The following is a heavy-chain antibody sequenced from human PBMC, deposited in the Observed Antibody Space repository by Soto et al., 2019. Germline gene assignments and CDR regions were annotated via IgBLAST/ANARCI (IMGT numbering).Heavy chain of an antibody. CDR3: ARPGSGYDVLTGRYFYYFHAMDV. J-gene: IGHJ6*02. Sequence: GGSLRLSCTTSGFLFNTYAIHWFRHSPLKWREWVAVMSHDGSNTYYADSVKGRFTISRDNSKNTLYLQMNSLRTEDSAVYYCARPGSGYDVLTGRYFYYFHAMDVWGQGTTVTVSS. D-gene: IGHD3-9*01. CDR2: MSHDGSNT. V-gene: IGHV3-30*01. CDR1: GFLFNTYA.